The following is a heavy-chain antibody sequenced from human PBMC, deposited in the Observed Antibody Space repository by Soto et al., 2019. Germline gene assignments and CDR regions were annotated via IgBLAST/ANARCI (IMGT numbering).Heavy chain of an antibody. CDR3: ARDRDFWGGYYTGMDV. Sequence: QVHLVQSGSEVKEPGASVKVSCKASEYIFSRYTMHWVRQAPGQRPEWMGWINTANGNTEYSEQFKGRVTITRDKSASTAYMALSSLRSEDTAQYYCARDRDFWGGYYTGMDVWGQGPTVTVSS. CDR2: INTANGNT. J-gene: IGHJ6*02. CDR1: EYIFSRYT. D-gene: IGHD3-3*01. V-gene: IGHV1-3*04.